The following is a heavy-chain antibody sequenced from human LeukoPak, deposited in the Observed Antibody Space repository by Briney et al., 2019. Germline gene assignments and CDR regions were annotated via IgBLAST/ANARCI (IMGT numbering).Heavy chain of an antibody. Sequence: GRSLRLSCAASGFTFDDYAMYWVRQAPGKGLEWVSGISWNSGSIGYADSVKGRFTISRDNAKNSLYLQMNSLRAEDTALYYCAKGGILTGYYHAPYYWGQGTLVTVSS. J-gene: IGHJ4*02. CDR2: ISWNSGSI. CDR1: GFTFDDYA. CDR3: AKGGILTGYYHAPYY. D-gene: IGHD3-9*01. V-gene: IGHV3-9*01.